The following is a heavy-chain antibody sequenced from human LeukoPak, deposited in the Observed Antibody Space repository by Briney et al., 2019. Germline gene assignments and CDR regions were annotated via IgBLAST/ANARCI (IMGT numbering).Heavy chain of an antibody. CDR3: ARGIRYYSYYMDV. J-gene: IGHJ6*03. V-gene: IGHV3-11*01. Sequence: GGSLRLSCAASGFTFSDSSMSWIRQAPGKGLEWVSYISSTSNTIYYAASVKGRFTISRDNAKNSLYLQLNSLGAEDTAVYYCARGIRYYSYYMDVWGKGTTVTVSS. CDR2: ISSTSNTI. CDR1: GFTFSDSS.